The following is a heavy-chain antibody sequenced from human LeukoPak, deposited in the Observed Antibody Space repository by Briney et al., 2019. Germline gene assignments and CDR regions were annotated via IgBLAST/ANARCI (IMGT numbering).Heavy chain of an antibody. CDR1: GFTFSSYW. V-gene: IGHV3-74*01. D-gene: IGHD6-19*01. J-gene: IGHJ4*02. CDR2: INSDGSST. CDR3: ARTGYSSLHGDY. Sequence: GGSLRLSCAASGFTFSSYWMHWVRQAPGKGLVWVSRINSDGSSTSYADSVKGRFTISRDNAKNTLYLQMNGLRAEDTAIYYCARTGYSSLHGDYWGQGTLVTVSS.